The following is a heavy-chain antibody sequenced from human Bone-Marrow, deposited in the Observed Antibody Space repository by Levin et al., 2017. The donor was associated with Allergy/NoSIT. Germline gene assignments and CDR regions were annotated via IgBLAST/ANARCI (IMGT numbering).Heavy chain of an antibody. J-gene: IGHJ5*02. CDR1: GGSISSYY. Sequence: SETLSLTCTVSGGSISSYYWSWIRQPPGKGLEWIGYIYYSGSTNYNPSLKSRVTISVDTSKNQFSLKLSSVTAADTAVYYWARVGSGYSSSLGNWFDPWGQGTLVTVSS. CDR2: IYYSGST. D-gene: IGHD6-13*01. V-gene: IGHV4-59*01. CDR3: ARVGSGYSSSLGNWFDP.